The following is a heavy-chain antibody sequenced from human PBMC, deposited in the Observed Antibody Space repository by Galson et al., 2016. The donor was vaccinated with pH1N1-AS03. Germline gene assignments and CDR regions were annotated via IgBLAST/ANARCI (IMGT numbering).Heavy chain of an antibody. CDR1: GFSFSTYW. J-gene: IGHJ4*02. Sequence: SLRLSCAASGFSFSTYWMYWVRQAPGKGLVWLARINGDATTTNYADSVKGRFTISRDNAKNTLYLQMDSLRVEDTAVYYCARDGDTPLVPIDYWGQGTRVTVSS. D-gene: IGHD5-18*01. CDR3: ARDGDTPLVPIDY. CDR2: INGDATTT. V-gene: IGHV3-74*01.